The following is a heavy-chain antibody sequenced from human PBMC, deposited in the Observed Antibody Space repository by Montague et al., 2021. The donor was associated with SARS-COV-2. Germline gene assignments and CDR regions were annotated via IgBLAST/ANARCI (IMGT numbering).Heavy chain of an antibody. J-gene: IGHJ5*02. V-gene: IGHV5-51*01. Sequence: QSVAEVKTPGESLKISCKGSGYTFTNYWIAWVRQMPGKGLGWMGIIYPGDSDTRYSPSFQGQVTISDDKSISTVYLQWSSLRASDSAMYYCARQSRYYYGSGRDHIDPWGQGTLVTVSS. D-gene: IGHD3-10*01. CDR2: IYPGDSDT. CDR1: GYTFTNYW. CDR3: ARQSRYYYGSGRDHIDP.